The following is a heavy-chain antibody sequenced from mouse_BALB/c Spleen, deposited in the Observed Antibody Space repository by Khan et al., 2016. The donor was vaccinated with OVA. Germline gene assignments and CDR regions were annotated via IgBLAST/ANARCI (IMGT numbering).Heavy chain of an antibody. J-gene: IGHJ1*01. D-gene: IGHD1-1*01. V-gene: IGHV1-12*01. Sequence: QVQLQQPGAELVKPGASVKMSCKASGYSFTSYNMHWVKQTPGQGLEWIGAIYPGNGDTSYNQKFKGKATLTADKSSSTAYMQLSSLTSEDSAVYYCARGSVYYYGSSFLWYFDVWGAVTTVTVSS. CDR2: IYPGNGDT. CDR1: GYSFTSYN. CDR3: ARGSVYYYGSSFLWYFDV.